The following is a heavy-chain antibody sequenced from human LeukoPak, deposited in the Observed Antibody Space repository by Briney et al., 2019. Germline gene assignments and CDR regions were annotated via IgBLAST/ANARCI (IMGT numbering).Heavy chain of an antibody. Sequence: SETLSLTCTVSGGSISSYYWSWIRQPAGKGLEWIGRIYTSGSTNYNPSLKSRVTMSVDTSQNQFSLKLSSVTAADTAVYYCAREAGTAAGTPFDYWGQGTLVTVSS. J-gene: IGHJ4*02. CDR2: IYTSGST. CDR3: AREAGTAAGTPFDY. CDR1: GGSISSYY. V-gene: IGHV4-4*07. D-gene: IGHD6-13*01.